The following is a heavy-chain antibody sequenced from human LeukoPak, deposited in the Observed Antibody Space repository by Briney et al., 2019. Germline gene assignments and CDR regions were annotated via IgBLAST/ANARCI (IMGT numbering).Heavy chain of an antibody. CDR2: ISSSSSYI. CDR1: GFTFSSYS. CDR3: ARDWGDPGIAVLGDY. D-gene: IGHD6-19*01. Sequence: PGGSLRLSCAASGFTFSSYSMNWVRQAPGKGLVWVSSISSSSSYIYYADSVKGRFTISRDNAKNSLYLQMNSLRAEDTAVYYCARDWGDPGIAVLGDYWGQGTLVTVSS. J-gene: IGHJ4*02. V-gene: IGHV3-21*01.